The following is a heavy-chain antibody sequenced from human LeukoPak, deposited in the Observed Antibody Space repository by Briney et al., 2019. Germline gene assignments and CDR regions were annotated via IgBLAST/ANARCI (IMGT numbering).Heavy chain of an antibody. Sequence: PGGSLRLSCAASGFTFSSYGMHWVRQAPGKGLEWVAFIRYDGSNKYYADSVKGRFTISRDNSKNTLYLQMNSLRAEDTAVYYCARDTRVITTDYFDYWGQGTLVTVSS. CDR3: ARDTRVITTDYFDY. J-gene: IGHJ4*02. V-gene: IGHV3-30*02. CDR2: IRYDGSNK. CDR1: GFTFSSYG. D-gene: IGHD3-22*01.